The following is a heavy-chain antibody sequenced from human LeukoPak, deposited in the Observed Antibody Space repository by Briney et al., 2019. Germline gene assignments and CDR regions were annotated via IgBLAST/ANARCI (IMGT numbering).Heavy chain of an antibody. V-gene: IGHV3-30*18. CDR2: ISYDGSNK. D-gene: IGHD3-22*01. CDR1: GFTFSSYG. Sequence: QPGRSLRLSCAASGFTFSSYGMHWVRQAPGKGLEWVAVISYDGSNKYYADSVKGRFTISRDNSKNTLYLQMNSLRAEDTAVYYCAKTGKGRRTYYYDSSGYYEAGFDYWGQGTLVTVSS. J-gene: IGHJ4*02. CDR3: AKTGKGRRTYYYDSSGYYEAGFDY.